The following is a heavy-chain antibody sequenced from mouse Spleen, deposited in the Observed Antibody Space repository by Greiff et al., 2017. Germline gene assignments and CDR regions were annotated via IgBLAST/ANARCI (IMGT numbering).Heavy chain of an antibody. CDR2: IDPANGNT. CDR1: GFNIKNTY. V-gene: IGHV14-3*01. Sequence: VQLKESVAELVRPGASVKLSCTASGFNIKNTYMHWVKQRPEQGLEWIGRIDPANGNTKYAPKFQGQATITADTSSNTAYLQLSSLTSEDTAIYYCARSPSYGSYFDYWGQGTTLTVSS. CDR3: ARSPSYGSYFDY. D-gene: IGHD1-1*01. J-gene: IGHJ2*01.